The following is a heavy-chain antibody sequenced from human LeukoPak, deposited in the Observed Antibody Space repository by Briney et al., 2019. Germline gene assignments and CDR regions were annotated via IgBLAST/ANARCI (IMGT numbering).Heavy chain of an antibody. J-gene: IGHJ4*02. CDR2: IYYSGST. CDR1: GGPISSGGYY. Sequence: SQTLSLTCTVSGGPISSGGYYWSWIRQHPGKGLEWVGYIYYSGSTYYNPSLKSRVTISVDTSKNQFSLKLSSVTAADTAVYYCARGRYSRPYYFDYWRQGTLVTVSS. D-gene: IGHD6-13*01. V-gene: IGHV4-31*03. CDR3: ARGRYSRPYYFDY.